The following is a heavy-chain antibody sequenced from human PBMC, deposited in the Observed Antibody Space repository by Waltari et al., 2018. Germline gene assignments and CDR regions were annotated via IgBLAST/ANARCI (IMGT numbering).Heavy chain of an antibody. CDR2: ITPETGET. V-gene: IGHV3-7*01. J-gene: IGHJ4*02. Sequence: EVRLVESGGGLVQPGGSLRLSCAASGFRISDYWMRWVRQAPGRGRGGVGNITPETGETNYVDSLKGRFTISRDNAKNSLYLQMTSLGVEDTAVYYCARDPVTMDWGQGTLVTVSS. CDR1: GFRISDYW. CDR3: ARDPVTMD. D-gene: IGHD3-10*01.